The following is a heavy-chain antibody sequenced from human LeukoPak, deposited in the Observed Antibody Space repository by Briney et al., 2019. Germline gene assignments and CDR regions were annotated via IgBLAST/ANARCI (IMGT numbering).Heavy chain of an antibody. CDR2: IYASGST. Sequence: GGALRLFCGASGFTGISKYMIWFRHAPGKGLEWVSIIYASGSTYYADSVKGRFTISRENSKNTLYLQMNSLRAGDTAVYYCARNWGKSWGQGTLVTVSS. V-gene: IGHV3-53*01. CDR3: ARNWGKS. J-gene: IGHJ5*02. CDR1: GFTGISKY. D-gene: IGHD3-16*01.